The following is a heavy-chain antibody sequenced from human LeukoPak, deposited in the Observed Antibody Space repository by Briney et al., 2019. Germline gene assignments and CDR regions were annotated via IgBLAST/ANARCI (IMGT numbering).Heavy chain of an antibody. J-gene: IGHJ4*02. CDR2: ISAYNGNT. V-gene: IGHV1-18*04. CDR3: ARDSYYDSSGYYPY. Sequence: GASVKVSCKASGYTFTGYYMHWVRQAPGQGLEWMGWISAYNGNTNYAQKLQGSVTMTTDTSTSTAYMELRSLRSDDTAVYYCARDSYYDSSGYYPYWGQGTLVTVSS. D-gene: IGHD3-22*01. CDR1: GYTFTGYY.